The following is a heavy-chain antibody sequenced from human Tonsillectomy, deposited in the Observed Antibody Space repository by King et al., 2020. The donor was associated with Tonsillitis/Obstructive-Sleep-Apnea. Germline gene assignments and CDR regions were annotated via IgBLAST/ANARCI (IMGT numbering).Heavy chain of an antibody. J-gene: IGHJ5*02. CDR2: IRSKANNYAT. CDR3: TRRSSSSISNWFDP. Sequence: VQLVESGGGLVQPGGSLKLSCAASGFTFSGSAMHWVRQASGKGLEGVGRIRSKANNYATAYSASVKGRFTISRDDSKNTAYLQMNSLKTEDTAVYYCTRRSSSSISNWFDPWGQGTLVTVSS. V-gene: IGHV3-73*01. CDR1: GFTFSGSA. D-gene: IGHD6-6*01.